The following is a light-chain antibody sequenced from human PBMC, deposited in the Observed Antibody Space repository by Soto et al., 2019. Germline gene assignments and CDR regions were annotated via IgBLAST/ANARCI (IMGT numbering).Light chain of an antibody. Sequence: DIQMTQSPSSLSASVGDRVTITCRATQAIYNYLAWYQQKPGKVPTLLISAASTLQSGVPSLFSGSWSGTDFTLTISSLQREDVETYYCQKFSAVPTFGGGTKVEI. CDR2: AAS. CDR1: QAIYNY. CDR3: QKFSAVPT. V-gene: IGKV1-27*01. J-gene: IGKJ4*01.